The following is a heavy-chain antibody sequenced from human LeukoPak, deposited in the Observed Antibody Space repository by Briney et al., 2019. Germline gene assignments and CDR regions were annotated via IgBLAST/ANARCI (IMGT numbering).Heavy chain of an antibody. Sequence: GGSLRLSCAASGFTFSSYWMHWVRQAPGTGLVWVSRINSDGSSTSYADSVKGRFTISRDNAKNTLYLQMNSLRAEDTAVYYCAREGGYCSSTSCRHAWFDPWGQGTLVTVSS. V-gene: IGHV3-74*01. CDR3: AREGGYCSSTSCRHAWFDP. CDR2: INSDGSST. CDR1: GFTFSSYW. J-gene: IGHJ5*02. D-gene: IGHD2-2*01.